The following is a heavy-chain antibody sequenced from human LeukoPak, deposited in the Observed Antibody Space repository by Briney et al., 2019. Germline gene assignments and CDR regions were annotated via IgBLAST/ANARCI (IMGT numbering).Heavy chain of an antibody. CDR1: GGTFSSYA. D-gene: IGHD3-22*01. J-gene: IGHJ5*02. Sequence: AASVKVSCKASGGTFSSYAISRVRQAPGQGLEWMGRIIPIFGTANYAQKFQGRVTITTDESTSTAYMELSSLRSEDTAVYYCAIHDSSGYYFKNWFDPWGQGTLVTVSS. CDR3: AIHDSSGYYFKNWFDP. V-gene: IGHV1-69*05. CDR2: IIPIFGTA.